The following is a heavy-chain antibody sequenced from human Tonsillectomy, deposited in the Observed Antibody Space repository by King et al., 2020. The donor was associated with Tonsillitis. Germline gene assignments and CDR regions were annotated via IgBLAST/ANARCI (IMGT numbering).Heavy chain of an antibody. D-gene: IGHD3-22*01. CDR3: ARAPRISLILVALDF. V-gene: IGHV1-18*01. J-gene: IGHJ4*02. Sequence: VQLVESGAEVKKPGASVKVSCKASGYTFTNYGISWVRQAPGQGLEWMGWISADNGNTKYAEKVEGRVTVTTDTSTSTAYMELRSLRSDDTAVYYCARAPRISLILVALDFWGQGTLVTVSS. CDR2: ISADNGNT. CDR1: GYTFTNYG.